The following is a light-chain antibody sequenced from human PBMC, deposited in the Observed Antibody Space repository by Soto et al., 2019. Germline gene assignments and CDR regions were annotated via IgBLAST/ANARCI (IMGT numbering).Light chain of an antibody. CDR2: DAS. CDR3: HRRQSLPQT. V-gene: IGKV3-15*01. Sequence: EIVVTQCASALSVSPGERATLSCRASQSVXSNVGWYEQKPGQAPRILIXDASTRANVIPDRFSGSGSGTEFTLTIGSLQSEDFAGHYCHRRQSLPQTFGQGTTV. J-gene: IGKJ1*01. CDR1: QSVXSN.